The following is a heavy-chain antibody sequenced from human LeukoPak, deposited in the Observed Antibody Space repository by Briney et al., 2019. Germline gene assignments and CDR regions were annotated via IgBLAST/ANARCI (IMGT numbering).Heavy chain of an antibody. CDR3: ARDRKWFGESKPPCVEGWFDP. CDR2: ISAYNGNT. D-gene: IGHD3-10*01. V-gene: IGHV1-18*04. CDR1: GYTFTSYG. Sequence: ASVRVSCKASGYTFTSYGISGVRQAPGQGLEWMGWISAYNGNTNSAQKLQGRVTMSTDTSTSTAYMEQRSLRYDDTAVYYCARDRKWFGESKPPCVEGWFDPWGQGTLVTVSS. J-gene: IGHJ5*02.